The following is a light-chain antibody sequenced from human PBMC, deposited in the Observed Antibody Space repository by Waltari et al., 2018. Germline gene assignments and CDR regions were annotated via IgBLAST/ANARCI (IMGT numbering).Light chain of an antibody. V-gene: IGLV2-11*01. J-gene: IGLJ2*01. CDR2: GVS. Sequence: QSALTQPRSVSGSPGQSVTISCPVPSNVGGFNYVSWYQQNPGKAPKLVIYGVSERPSGVPDRFSGSKSGKTASLTISGLQSEDEADYYCCSYEGTYTSVLFGGGTKLTVL. CDR1: SNVGGFNY. CDR3: CSYEGTYTSVL.